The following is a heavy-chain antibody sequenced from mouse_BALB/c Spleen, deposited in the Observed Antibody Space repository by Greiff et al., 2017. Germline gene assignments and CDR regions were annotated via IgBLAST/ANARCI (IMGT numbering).Heavy chain of an antibody. J-gene: IGHJ4*01. Sequence: QVQLQQPGAELVKPGASVKLSCKASGYTFTSYYMYWVKQRPGQGLEWIGGINPSNGGTNFNEKFKSKATLTVDKSSSTAYMQLSSLTSEDSAVYYCTTYHRGYAMDYWGQGTSVTVSS. V-gene: IGHV1S81*02. CDR3: TTYHRGYAMDY. CDR1: GYTFTSYY. CDR2: INPSNGGT.